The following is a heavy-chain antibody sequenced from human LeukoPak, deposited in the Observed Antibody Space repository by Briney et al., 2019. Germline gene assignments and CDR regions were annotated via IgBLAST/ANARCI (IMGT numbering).Heavy chain of an antibody. CDR2: IYHSGST. V-gene: IGHV4-39*07. CDR1: GGSISSSSYY. J-gene: IGHJ4*02. Sequence: SETLSLTCTVSGGSISSSSYYWGWIRQPPGKGLEWIGSIYHSGSTYYNPSLKSRVTISVDTSKNQFSLKLSSVTAADTAVYYCARDSPDYWGQGTLVTVSS. CDR3: ARDSPDY.